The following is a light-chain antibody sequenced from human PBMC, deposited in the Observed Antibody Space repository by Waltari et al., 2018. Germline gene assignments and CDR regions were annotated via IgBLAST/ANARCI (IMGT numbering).Light chain of an antibody. CDR2: GTS. CDR3: QQYDGEVVT. V-gene: IGKV3-20*01. Sequence: EIVLTQSPGTLSLSPGERATLSCRASQSVTSISLTWYQHKPCQAPRLLIYGTSSRATGIPDRFSGSGSGTDFTLTISRLEPEDFAVYYCQQYDGEVVTFGGGTKVEI. J-gene: IGKJ4*01. CDR1: QSVTSIS.